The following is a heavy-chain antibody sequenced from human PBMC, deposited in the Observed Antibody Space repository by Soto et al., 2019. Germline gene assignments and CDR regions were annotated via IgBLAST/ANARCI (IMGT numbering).Heavy chain of an antibody. CDR1: GGSISSGCYS. CDR3: AGSTYGDLDY. J-gene: IGHJ4*02. D-gene: IGHD4-17*01. CDR2: IYHSGST. V-gene: IGHV4-30-2*01. Sequence: PSETLSLTCAVSGGSISSGCYSWSWIRQPPGKGLEWIGYIYHSGSTYYNPSLKSRVTISIDRSKNQFSLKLSSVTAADTAVYYCAGSTYGDLDYWGQGTLVTVSS.